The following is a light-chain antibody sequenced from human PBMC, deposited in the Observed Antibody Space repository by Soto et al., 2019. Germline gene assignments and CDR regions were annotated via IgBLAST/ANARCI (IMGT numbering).Light chain of an antibody. V-gene: IGKV3-20*01. CDR3: QQYGSSPT. CDR2: GAS. CDR1: QSVSSSY. Sequence: EIVLTQSPGTLSLSPVERATLSCRASQSVSSSYLAWYQQKPGQAPRLLIYGASSRATGIPDRFSGSGSGTVFPLTISILEAEDFAVYYCQQYGSSPTFGGGTKVEIK. J-gene: IGKJ4*01.